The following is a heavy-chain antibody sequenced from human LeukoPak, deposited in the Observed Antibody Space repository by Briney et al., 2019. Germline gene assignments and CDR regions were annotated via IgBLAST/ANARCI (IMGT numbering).Heavy chain of an antibody. CDR1: GHTFTDYY. J-gene: IGHJ3*02. CDR2: LNPNSGGT. V-gene: IGHV1-2*02. Sequence: GASVKVSCKASGHTFTDYYIHWVRQAPGQGLEWMGWLNPNSGGTKYAQKFQGRVTMTRDTSISTAYMELSRLRSDDTAVYYCASEDGVAAAGKDAFDIWGQRTMVTVSS. CDR3: ASEDGVAAAGKDAFDI. D-gene: IGHD6-13*01.